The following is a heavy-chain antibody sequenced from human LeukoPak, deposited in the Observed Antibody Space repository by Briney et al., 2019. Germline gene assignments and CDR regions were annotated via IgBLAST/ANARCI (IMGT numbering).Heavy chain of an antibody. D-gene: IGHD1-26*01. CDR3: ARDRIGKGSYSAEYFQH. J-gene: IGHJ1*01. Sequence: ASVKVSCKASGYTFTGYYMHWVRQAPGRGLEWMGWINPNSGGTNYAQKFQGRVTMTRDTSISTAYMELSRLRSDDTAVYYCARDRIGKGSYSAEYFQHWGQGTLVTVSS. CDR2: INPNSGGT. CDR1: GYTFTGYY. V-gene: IGHV1-2*02.